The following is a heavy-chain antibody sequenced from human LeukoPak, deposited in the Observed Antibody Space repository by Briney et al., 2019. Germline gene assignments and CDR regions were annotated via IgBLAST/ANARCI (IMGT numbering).Heavy chain of an antibody. D-gene: IGHD6-19*01. V-gene: IGHV4-59*08. CDR3: ARHDDNGWYFFDI. CDR2: IFDSGSP. J-gene: IGHJ4*02. Sequence: PSETLSLTCTVSGGSIGTYHWSWVRQPPGKGLEGIGYIFDSGSPSYRPALKSRVTISLDTYKNHVSLRLQSATAADTAIYYCARHDDNGWYFFDIWGQGTLVTVSS. CDR1: GGSIGTYH.